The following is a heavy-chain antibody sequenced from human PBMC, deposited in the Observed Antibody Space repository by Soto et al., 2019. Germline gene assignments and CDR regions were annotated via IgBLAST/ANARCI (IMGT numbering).Heavy chain of an antibody. CDR1: GFTLSGSS. Sequence: PGGSLRLSCAASGFTLSGSSIHWVRQASGKGLEWVGRIRNKAESYATTYGESVKGRFTISRDDSKNTAYLQMDSLKTEDTATYYCTRYVYTAKWDVWGQGTTVTVSS. CDR2: IRNKAESYAT. D-gene: IGHD5-18*01. J-gene: IGHJ6*02. CDR3: TRYVYTAKWDV. V-gene: IGHV3-73*01.